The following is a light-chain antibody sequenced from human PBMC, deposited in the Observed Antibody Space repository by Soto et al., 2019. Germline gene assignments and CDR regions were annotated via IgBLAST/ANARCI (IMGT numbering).Light chain of an antibody. CDR1: EDIAHN. CDR3: QQYSAHPLP. J-gene: IGKJ4*01. Sequence: DIQVTQSPSTLSASVGDAVTITCRASEDIAHNLNWYQQKPGRAPKLLIFEKSTLLYGVPSRFSGSGSGTEFTLTISSLQPEDFATYFCQQYSAHPLPFGGGTKVDIK. V-gene: IGKV1-9*01. CDR2: EKS.